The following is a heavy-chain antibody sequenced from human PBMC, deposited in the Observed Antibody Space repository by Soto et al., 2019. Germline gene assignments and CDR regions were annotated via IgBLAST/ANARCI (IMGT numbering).Heavy chain of an antibody. Sequence: GGSLRLSCAASGFTFSSYSMNWVRQAPGKGLEWVSSISSSSSYIYYADSVKGRFTISRDNAKNSLYLQMNSLRAEDTAVYYCFRMDDFWSGSSSMDVWGQGTTFTVSS. J-gene: IGHJ6*02. CDR1: GFTFSSYS. CDR2: ISSSSSYI. V-gene: IGHV3-21*01. D-gene: IGHD3-3*01. CDR3: FRMDDFWSGSSSMDV.